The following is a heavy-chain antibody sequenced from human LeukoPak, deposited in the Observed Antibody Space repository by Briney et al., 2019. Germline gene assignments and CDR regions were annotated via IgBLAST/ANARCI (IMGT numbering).Heavy chain of an antibody. V-gene: IGHV4-34*01. CDR3: ARWVVAADYYYYMDV. CDR1: GGSFSDYY. Sequence: SETLSLTCAVYGGSFSDYYWTWIRQPPGKGLEWIGEINHSGSTNYNPSLKSRVTISVDTSKNQFSLKPSSVTAADTAVYYCARWVVAADYYYYMDVWGKGTTVTVSS. CDR2: INHSGST. J-gene: IGHJ6*03. D-gene: IGHD2-15*01.